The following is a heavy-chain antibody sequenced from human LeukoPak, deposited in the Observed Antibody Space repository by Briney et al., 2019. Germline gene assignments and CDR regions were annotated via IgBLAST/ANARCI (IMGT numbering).Heavy chain of an antibody. CDR2: IYYSGST. CDR3: ARAGYFDWAGRDYFDY. D-gene: IGHD3-9*01. V-gene: IGHV4-31*03. Sequence: SQTLSLTCTVSGGSISSDDYYWSWIRQHPGKGLEWIGYIYYSGSTYYNPSLKSRVTISVDTSKNQFSLKLSSVTAADTAVYYCARAGYFDWAGRDYFDYWGQGTLVTVSS. J-gene: IGHJ4*02. CDR1: GGSISSDDYY.